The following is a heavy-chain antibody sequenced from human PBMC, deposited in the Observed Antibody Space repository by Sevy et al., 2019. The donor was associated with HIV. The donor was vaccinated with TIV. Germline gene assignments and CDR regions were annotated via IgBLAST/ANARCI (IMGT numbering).Heavy chain of an antibody. CDR1: GFTFSSYA. CDR3: AKDYSSSWYELDY. Sequence: GGCLRLSCAASGFTFSSYAMSWVRQAPGKGLEWVSAISGSGGSTYYADSVKGRFTISRDKSKNTLYLQMNSLRAEDTAVYYCAKDYSSSWYELDYWGQGTLVTVSS. J-gene: IGHJ4*02. CDR2: ISGSGGST. D-gene: IGHD6-13*01. V-gene: IGHV3-23*01.